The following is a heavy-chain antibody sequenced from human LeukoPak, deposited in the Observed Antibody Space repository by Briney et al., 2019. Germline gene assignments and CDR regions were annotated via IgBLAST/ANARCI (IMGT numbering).Heavy chain of an antibody. CDR1: GSTFTSSA. CDR2: IVVGSGST. D-gene: IGHD3-10*01. Sequence: AASVKVSCKTSGSTFTSSAMQWVRQARGQRLEWLGWIVVGSGSTNYAQKFRGRVTMTRDMSTSTVYMELSSVTAADTAVYYCARARPALMVRGLYWFDPWGQGTLVTVSS. J-gene: IGHJ5*02. CDR3: ARARPALMVRGLYWFDP. V-gene: IGHV1-58*02.